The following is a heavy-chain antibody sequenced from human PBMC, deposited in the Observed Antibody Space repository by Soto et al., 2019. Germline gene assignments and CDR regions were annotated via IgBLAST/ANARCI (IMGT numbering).Heavy chain of an antibody. D-gene: IGHD2-21*02. CDR1: GFNFSDHC. Sequence: GGSLRLSCVACGFNFSDHCIHWVRQAPCKWLEWVAGISYGGTYKHYGDSVKGRFAISRDNSMSTMSLQMNNLRLDDSALYYCLRDNGYLVVGTSSSAHGFDPWGRRTLVAVSS. CDR2: ISYGGTYK. V-gene: IGHV3-30*03. CDR3: LRDNGYLVVGTSSSAHGFDP. J-gene: IGHJ5*02.